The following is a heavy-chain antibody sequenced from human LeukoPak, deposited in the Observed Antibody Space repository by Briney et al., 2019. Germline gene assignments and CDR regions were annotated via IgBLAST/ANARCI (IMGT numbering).Heavy chain of an antibody. D-gene: IGHD6-13*01. CDR1: GFTFSTKW. CDR3: AREKRIAAAGSYYYYGMDV. CDR2: ISSSSSYI. J-gene: IGHJ6*02. V-gene: IGHV3-21*01. Sequence: GGSLRLSCAASGFTFSTKWMHWVRQAPGKGLEWVSSISSSSSYIYYADSVKGRFTISRDNAKNSLYLQMNSLRAEDTAVYYCAREKRIAAAGSYYYYGMDVWGQGTTVTVSS.